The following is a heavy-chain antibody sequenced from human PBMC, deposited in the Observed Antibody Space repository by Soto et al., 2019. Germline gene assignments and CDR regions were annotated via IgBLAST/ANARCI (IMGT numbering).Heavy chain of an antibody. Sequence: GASVKVSCKASGYTFSNYGISWVRQAPGQGLEWMGWISAYNGNTNYAQKVQGRVTMTTETSTSTAYMELRSLRSDDTAVYYCARDLYRTGYGSYFEYWGQGTLVTVSS. CDR3: ARDLYRTGYGSYFEY. D-gene: IGHD3-9*01. CDR2: ISAYNGNT. V-gene: IGHV1-18*04. J-gene: IGHJ4*02. CDR1: GYTFSNYG.